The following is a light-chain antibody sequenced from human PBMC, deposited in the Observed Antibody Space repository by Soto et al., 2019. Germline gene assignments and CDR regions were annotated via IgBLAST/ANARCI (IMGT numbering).Light chain of an antibody. CDR2: GAS. V-gene: IGKV3-20*01. J-gene: IGKJ1*01. Sequence: EIVLTQSPGTLSFSPGERATLSCRASQSVSSSYLAWYQQKPGQAPRLLIYGASSRATGIPDRFSGSGSGTDFTLTISRLEPEDFAVYYCQQYGSSPTWTFDQGTQVEIK. CDR1: QSVSSSY. CDR3: QQYGSSPTWT.